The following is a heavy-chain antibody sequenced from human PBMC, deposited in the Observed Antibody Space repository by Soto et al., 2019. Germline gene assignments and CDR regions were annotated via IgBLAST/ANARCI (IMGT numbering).Heavy chain of an antibody. CDR3: ASSKYNSSAYYYWHVGL. CDR1: EDTFRNYA. J-gene: IGHJ2*01. V-gene: IGHV1-69*06. CDR2: IIPIFGTA. D-gene: IGHD3-22*01. Sequence: QVELVQSGAEVKKPGSSVKVSCQASEDTFRNYAISWVRQAPGQGLEWMGGIIPIFGTANYAEKIQGRVTITAGTFANTFYLELSSLRSEDTAVYYCASSKYNSSAYYYWHVGLWGRGTLVSVPS.